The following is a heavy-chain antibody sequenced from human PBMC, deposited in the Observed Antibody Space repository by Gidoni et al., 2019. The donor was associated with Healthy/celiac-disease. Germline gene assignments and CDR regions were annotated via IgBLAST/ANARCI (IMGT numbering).Heavy chain of an antibody. V-gene: IGHV3-49*03. CDR2: IRSKAYGGTT. D-gene: IGHD4-17*01. CDR3: TRDGSIYGDYFGYYGMDV. Sequence: EVQLVESGGGLVQPGRSLRLSCTASGFTFGDYAMSWFRQAPGKGLEWVGFIRSKAYGGTTEYAASVKGRFTISRDDSKSIAYLQMNSLKTEDTAVYYCTRDGSIYGDYFGYYGMDVWGQGTTVTVSS. J-gene: IGHJ6*02. CDR1: GFTFGDYA.